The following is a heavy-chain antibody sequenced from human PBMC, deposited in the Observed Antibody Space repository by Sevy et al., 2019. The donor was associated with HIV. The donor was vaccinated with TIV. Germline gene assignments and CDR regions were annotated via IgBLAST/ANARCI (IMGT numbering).Heavy chain of an antibody. Sequence: GGSLRLSCAASTFTFSHYAMHWVRQAPGKGLEWVASISYDGSNENYAESVKGRFTISRDNPKNTLYLRMNSLRPEDTAIYYGARDWGTPPTAILYYFDFWGQGTPVTVSS. D-gene: IGHD3-16*01. CDR2: ISYDGSNE. V-gene: IGHV3-30-3*01. CDR3: ARDWGTPPTAILYYFDF. CDR1: TFTFSHYA. J-gene: IGHJ4*02.